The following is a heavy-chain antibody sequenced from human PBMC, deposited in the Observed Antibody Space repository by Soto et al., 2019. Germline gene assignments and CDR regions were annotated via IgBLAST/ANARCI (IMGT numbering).Heavy chain of an antibody. J-gene: IGHJ3*02. CDR2: IIPIFGTA. CDR1: GGTFSTYA. V-gene: IGHV1-69*13. CDR3: AREVFGVIISGGRDAFDI. Sequence: SVKVSCKASGGTFSTYAISWVRQAPGQGLEWMGGIIPIFGTAKYAQKFQGRVTITADESTSTAYMELSSLRSEDTAVYYCAREVFGVIISGGRDAFDIWGQGTMVTVSS. D-gene: IGHD3-3*01.